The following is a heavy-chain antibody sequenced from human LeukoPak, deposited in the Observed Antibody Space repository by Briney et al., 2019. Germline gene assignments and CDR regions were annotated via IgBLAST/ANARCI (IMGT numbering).Heavy chain of an antibody. CDR3: ARLVGVRSSSWSLAPNYYYGMDV. D-gene: IGHD6-13*01. V-gene: IGHV4-59*08. CDR2: IYYSGST. Sequence: SETLSLTCTVSGGSISSYYWSWIRQPPGKGLEWIGYIYYSGSTNYNPSLKSRVTISVDTSKNQFSLKLSSVTAADTAVYYCARLVGVRSSSWSLAPNYYYGMDVWGQGTTVTVSS. CDR1: GGSISSYY. J-gene: IGHJ6*02.